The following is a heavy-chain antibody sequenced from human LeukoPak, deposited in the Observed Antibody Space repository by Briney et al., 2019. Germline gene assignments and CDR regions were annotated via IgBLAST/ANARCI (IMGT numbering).Heavy chain of an antibody. CDR3: ARVLSGYSYVPFDY. J-gene: IGHJ4*02. CDR2: ILYDGSNK. Sequence: GGSLRLSCAASGFTFSTYAMHWVRQAPGKGLEWVAVILYDGSNKYYADSVKGQFTISRDNSKNTLYLQLNSLRAEDTAVYYCARVLSGYSYVPFDYWGQGTLVTVSS. CDR1: GFTFSTYA. D-gene: IGHD5-18*01. V-gene: IGHV3-30-3*01.